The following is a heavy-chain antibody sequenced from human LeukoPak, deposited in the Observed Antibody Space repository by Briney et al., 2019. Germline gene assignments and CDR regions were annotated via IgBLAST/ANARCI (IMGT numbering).Heavy chain of an antibody. V-gene: IGHV4-34*01. CDR2: INHSGRT. J-gene: IGHJ4*02. CDR1: GGSFSGYY. D-gene: IGHD2-15*01. Sequence: PSETLSLTCAVYGGSFSGYYWSWIRQPPGKGLEWIGEINHSGRTNYNLSLKSRVTISVDTPKNQFSLKVRSVTAADTAVYYCARDRRCSGGSCAFDSWGQGTLVTVSS. CDR3: ARDRRCSGGSCAFDS.